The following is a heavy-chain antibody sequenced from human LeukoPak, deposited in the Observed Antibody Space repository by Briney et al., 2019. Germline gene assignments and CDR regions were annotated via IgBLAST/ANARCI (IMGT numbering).Heavy chain of an antibody. Sequence: GGSLRLSCAASGFTFSSYGMHWVRQAPGKGLEWVAVIWYDGSKKYYADSVKGRFTISRDNSKNTLYLQMNSLRAEDTAVYYCAKPHYYDSGGSYIAGAFDIWGQGTMVTVSS. J-gene: IGHJ3*02. CDR1: GFTFSSYG. D-gene: IGHD3-22*01. CDR3: AKPHYYDSGGSYIAGAFDI. CDR2: IWYDGSKK. V-gene: IGHV3-33*06.